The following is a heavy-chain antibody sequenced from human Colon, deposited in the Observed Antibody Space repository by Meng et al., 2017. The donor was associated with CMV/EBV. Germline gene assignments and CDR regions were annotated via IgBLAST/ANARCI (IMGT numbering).Heavy chain of an antibody. D-gene: IGHD2-15*01. Sequence: GGSLRLSCAASGFTFSSYGMHWVRQAPGKGPEWVAFIRYDESNEKYSDSVKGRFTISRDNSRNTLYLQMNSLRTEDTALYYCATTAGVARPFDYWGQGTLVTVSS. V-gene: IGHV3-30*02. J-gene: IGHJ4*02. CDR1: GFTFSSYG. CDR2: IRYDESNE. CDR3: ATTAGVARPFDY.